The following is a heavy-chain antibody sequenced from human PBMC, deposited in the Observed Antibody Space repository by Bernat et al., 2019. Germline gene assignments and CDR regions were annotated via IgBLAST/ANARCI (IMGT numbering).Heavy chain of an antibody. J-gene: IGHJ6*02. Sequence: QVQLVESGGGVVQPGRSLRLSCAASGFTFSSYGMHWVRQAPGKGLGWVAFIWFDGSNKYYADSVKGRFTISRDNSKNTLYMRMNSLRAEDTGVYYCARTPMVRGAAGPDYYYYGMDVWGQGTTVTVSS. D-gene: IGHD3-10*01. CDR3: ARTPMVRGAAGPDYYYYGMDV. CDR2: IWFDGSNK. CDR1: GFTFSSYG. V-gene: IGHV3-33*01.